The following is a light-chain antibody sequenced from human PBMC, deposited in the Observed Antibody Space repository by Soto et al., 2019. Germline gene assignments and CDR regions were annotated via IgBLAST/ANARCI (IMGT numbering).Light chain of an antibody. CDR3: SSYTSSSTLV. CDR2: DVS. Sequence: QSVLTQPPSASGSPGQSVAISCTGTSSDVGGYDYVPWYQQHPGKAPKLMIYDVSNRPSGVSNRFSGSKSGNTASLTISGLQAEDEADYYCSSYTSSSTLVFGTGTKVTV. CDR1: SSDVGGYDY. J-gene: IGLJ1*01. V-gene: IGLV2-14*01.